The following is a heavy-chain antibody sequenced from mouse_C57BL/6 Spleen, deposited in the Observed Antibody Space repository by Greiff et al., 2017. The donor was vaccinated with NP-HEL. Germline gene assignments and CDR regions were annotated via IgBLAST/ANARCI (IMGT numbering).Heavy chain of an antibody. J-gene: IGHJ2*01. D-gene: IGHD1-1*01. CDR2: IYPGDGDT. CDR3: ARGATVVATGFDY. V-gene: IGHV1-82*01. Sequence: QVQLQQSGPELVKPGASVKISCKASGYAFSSSWMNWVKQRPGKGLEWIGRIYPGDGDTNYNGKFKGKATLTADKSSSTAYMQLSSLTSEDSAVYFCARGATVVATGFDYGGQGTTLTVSS. CDR1: GYAFSSSW.